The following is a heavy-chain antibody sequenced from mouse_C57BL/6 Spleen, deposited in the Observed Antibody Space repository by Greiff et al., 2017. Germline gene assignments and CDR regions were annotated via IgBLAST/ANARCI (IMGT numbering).Heavy chain of an antibody. V-gene: IGHV1-39*01. J-gene: IGHJ2*01. Sequence: LVESGPELVKPGASVKISCKASGYSFTDYNMNWVKQSTGKSLEWIGVLNTKYGTTSYNQKFKGKGPLTVDQSSSTAYKQPNSLTSEYSAVDYSARMRVDGYPFYFDYWGQGTIRTVSS. D-gene: IGHD2-3*01. CDR3: ARMRVDGYPFYFDY. CDR2: LNTKYGTT. CDR1: GYSFTDYN.